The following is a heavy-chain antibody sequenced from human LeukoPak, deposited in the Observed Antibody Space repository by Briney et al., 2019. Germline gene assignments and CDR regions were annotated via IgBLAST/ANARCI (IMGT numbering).Heavy chain of an antibody. V-gene: IGHV1-2*02. Sequence: ASVQVSCKASGYTFTGFYIHWVRQAPGQGLEWMGWINPNSGGTNYAQNFQGRVTMTRDTSISTAYMELSRLTSDDTAIYYCARDQGTYYFDYWGQGALATVSS. J-gene: IGHJ4*02. CDR1: GYTFTGFY. CDR3: ARDQGTYYFDY. CDR2: INPNSGGT. D-gene: IGHD1-1*01.